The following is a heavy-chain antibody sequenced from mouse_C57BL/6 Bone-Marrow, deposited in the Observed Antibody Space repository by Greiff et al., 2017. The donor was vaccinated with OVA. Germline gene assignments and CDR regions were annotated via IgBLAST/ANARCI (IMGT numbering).Heavy chain of an antibody. J-gene: IGHJ3*01. V-gene: IGHV1-50*01. CDR2: IDPSDSYT. D-gene: IGHD2-4*01. CDR1: GYTFTSYW. Sequence: VQLQQPGAELVKPGASVKLSCKASGYTFTSYWMQWVKQRPGQGLEWIGEIDPSDSYTNYNQKFKGKATLTVDTSSSTAYMQLSSLTSEDSAVYYCAREHYDYDGRLFAYWGQGTLVTVSA. CDR3: AREHYDYDGRLFAY.